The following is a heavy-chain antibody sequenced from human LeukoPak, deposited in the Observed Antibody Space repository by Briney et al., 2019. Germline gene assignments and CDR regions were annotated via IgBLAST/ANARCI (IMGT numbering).Heavy chain of an antibody. CDR2: INPNSGGT. V-gene: IGHV1-2*02. CDR3: ARDRSGSYFDY. J-gene: IGHJ4*02. D-gene: IGHD3-3*01. Sequence: ASVKVSCKASGYTFTSYAMNWVRQAPGQGLEWMGWINPNSGGTNYAQKFQGRVTMTRDTSISTAYMELSGLRSDDTAVYYCARDRSGSYFDYWGQGTLVTVSS. CDR1: GYTFTSYA.